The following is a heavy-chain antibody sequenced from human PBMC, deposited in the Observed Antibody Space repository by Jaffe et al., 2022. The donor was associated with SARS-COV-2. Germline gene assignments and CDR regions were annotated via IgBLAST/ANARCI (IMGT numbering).Heavy chain of an antibody. D-gene: IGHD1-1*01. J-gene: IGHJ6*02. V-gene: IGHV3-9*01. Sequence: EVQLVESGGGLAQPGRSLRLSCAASGFTFDDYAMHWVRQAPGKGLEWVSGISWNSGSIDYADSVKGRFTISRDNAKNSLYLEMNSLRGEDTALYYCAKGGRNEVYAVDVWGQGTTVTVSS. CDR2: ISWNSGSI. CDR3: AKGGRNEVYAVDV. CDR1: GFTFDDYA.